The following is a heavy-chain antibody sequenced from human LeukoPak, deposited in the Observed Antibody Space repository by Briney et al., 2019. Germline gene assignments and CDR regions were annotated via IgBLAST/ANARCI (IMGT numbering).Heavy chain of an antibody. J-gene: IGHJ4*02. D-gene: IGHD3-22*01. V-gene: IGHV4-59*12. Sequence: SETLSLTCTVSGVSISTYYWIWIRQPPGKGLEWIGNIDYSGNTKYNPSLKSRVTISVDTSKNHFSLKLSSVTAADTAVYYCARWYYDSSGHRYFDYWGQGTLVIVSS. CDR1: GVSISTYY. CDR3: ARWYYDSSGHRYFDY. CDR2: IDYSGNT.